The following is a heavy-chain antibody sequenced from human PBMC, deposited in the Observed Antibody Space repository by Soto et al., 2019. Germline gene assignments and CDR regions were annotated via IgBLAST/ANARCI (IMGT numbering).Heavy chain of an antibody. J-gene: IGHJ5*02. D-gene: IGHD2-15*01. Sequence: XSVKVSCKASGCTFTRYTMNWVRQAPGQRLEWMGWINPDNGNTKSSQKFQDRVIITRDTSASTAYMDLSSLRSEDTAVYYCARGIATGQLDPWGQGTLVTVSS. CDR1: GCTFTRYT. CDR3: ARGIATGQLDP. V-gene: IGHV1-3*01. CDR2: INPDNGNT.